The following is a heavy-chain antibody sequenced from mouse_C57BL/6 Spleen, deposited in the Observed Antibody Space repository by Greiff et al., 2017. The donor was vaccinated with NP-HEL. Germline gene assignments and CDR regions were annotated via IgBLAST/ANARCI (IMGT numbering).Heavy chain of an antibody. Sequence: EVQLVESGGGLVKPGGSLKLSCAASGFTFSSYAMSWVRQTPEKRLEWVATISDGGSYTYYPDNVKGRFTISRDNAKNNLYLQRSHLKSEDTAMYYCARYSNQYYYAMDYWGQGTSVTVSS. V-gene: IGHV5-4*01. J-gene: IGHJ4*01. CDR3: ARYSNQYYYAMDY. CDR1: GFTFSSYA. D-gene: IGHD2-5*01. CDR2: ISDGGSYT.